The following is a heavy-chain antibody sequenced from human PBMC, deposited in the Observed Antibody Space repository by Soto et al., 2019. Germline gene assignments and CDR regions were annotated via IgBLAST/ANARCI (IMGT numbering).Heavy chain of an antibody. CDR2: IYPGDSDT. J-gene: IGHJ6*03. Sequence: GESLKISCKGSGYSFTSYWIGWVRQMPGKGLEWMGIIYPGDSDTRYSPSFQGQVTISADKSISTAYLQWSSLKASDTAMYYCARLYGSGSYYNVLYYYYYYMDVWGKGTTVTV. D-gene: IGHD3-10*01. V-gene: IGHV5-51*01. CDR1: GYSFTSYW. CDR3: ARLYGSGSYYNVLYYYYYYMDV.